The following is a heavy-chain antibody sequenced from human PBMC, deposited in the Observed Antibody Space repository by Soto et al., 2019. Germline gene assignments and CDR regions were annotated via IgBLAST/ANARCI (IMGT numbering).Heavy chain of an antibody. V-gene: IGHV5-51*01. CDR1: GYIFNNHW. J-gene: IGHJ4*02. Sequence: GESLKISCQASGYIFNNHWIAWVRQTPEKGLELMGIIYPGDFDIRYNPTFQGHVTISVDRSRSTAYLQWGSLRASDSGLYFCARTDGWASARYSFDSWGQGTLVTVSS. D-gene: IGHD2-15*01. CDR2: IYPGDFDI. CDR3: ARTDGWASARYSFDS.